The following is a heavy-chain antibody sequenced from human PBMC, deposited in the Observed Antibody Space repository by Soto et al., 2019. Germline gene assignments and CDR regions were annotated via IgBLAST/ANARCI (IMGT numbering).Heavy chain of an antibody. V-gene: IGHV1-69*06. CDR1: GGTFSSYA. J-gene: IGHJ5*02. CDR3: AREGSHHWNYES. CDR2: IIPIFGTA. Sequence: ASVKVSCKASGGTFSSYAISWVRQAPGQGLEWMGGIIPIFGTANYAQKFQGRVTITADKSTSTAYMELSSLRSEDTAVYYCAREGSHHWNYESWGQGTLVTVSS. D-gene: IGHD1-7*01.